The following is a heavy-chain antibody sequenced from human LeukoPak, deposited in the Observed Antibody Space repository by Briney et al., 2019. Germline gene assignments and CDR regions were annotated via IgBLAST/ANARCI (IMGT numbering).Heavy chain of an antibody. D-gene: IGHD6-6*01. V-gene: IGHV3-23*01. CDR3: AKEPSSNYYYYYSMDV. J-gene: IGHJ6*03. CDR1: GFTFTNNA. Sequence: GGSLRLSCAASGFTFTNNAMSWVRQAPGQGLGWVSGTSGNGISTYYADSVKGRFPISRDNSKSTLYLQMDSLRADDTAVYYCAKEPSSNYYYYYSMDVWGKGTTVTVSS. CDR2: TSGNGIST.